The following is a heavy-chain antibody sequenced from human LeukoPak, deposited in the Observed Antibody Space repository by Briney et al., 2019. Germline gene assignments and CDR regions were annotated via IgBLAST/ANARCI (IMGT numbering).Heavy chain of an antibody. J-gene: IGHJ4*02. CDR3: ARVRGRDGYFDY. CDR2: VDYTGVT. CDR1: GASITASRSY. D-gene: IGHD5-24*01. V-gene: IGHV4-39*07. Sequence: PSETLSLTCTVSGASITASRSYGAWIRQAPGKGLDWIGSVDYTGVTYYNPALQSRVTISVDTSKNTFSLRLTSVTAADTAVYYCARVRGRDGYFDYWGQGARVTVS.